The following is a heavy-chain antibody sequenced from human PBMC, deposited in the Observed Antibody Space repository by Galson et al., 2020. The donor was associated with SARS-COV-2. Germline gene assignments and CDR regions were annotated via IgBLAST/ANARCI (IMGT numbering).Heavy chain of an antibody. CDR2: ISGSGGST. CDR3: AKDLDIVVVTAPFDY. D-gene: IGHD2-21*02. CDR1: GFTFSSYA. Sequence: GGSLRLSCAASGFTFSSYAMSWVRQAPGKGLEWVSAISGSGGSTYYADSVKGRFTISRDNSKNTLYLQMNSLRAEDTAVYYCAKDLDIVVVTAPFDYWGQGTLVTVSS. J-gene: IGHJ4*02. V-gene: IGHV3-23*01.